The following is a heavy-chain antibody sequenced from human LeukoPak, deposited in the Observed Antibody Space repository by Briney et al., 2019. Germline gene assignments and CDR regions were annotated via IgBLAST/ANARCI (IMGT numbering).Heavy chain of an antibody. V-gene: IGHV4-38-2*02. CDR3: ARDAHYYGSGSYGAFDI. J-gene: IGHJ3*02. D-gene: IGHD3-10*01. Sequence: SETLSLTCTVSGYSISSGYYWGWIRQPPGKGLEWIGSIYHSGSTYYNPSLKSRVTISVDTSKNQFSLKLSSVTAADTAVYYCARDAHYYGSGSYGAFDIWGQGTMVTVSS. CDR1: GYSISSGYY. CDR2: IYHSGST.